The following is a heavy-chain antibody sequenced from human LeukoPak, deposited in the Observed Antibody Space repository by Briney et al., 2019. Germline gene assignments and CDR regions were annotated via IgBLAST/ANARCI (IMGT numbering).Heavy chain of an antibody. CDR1: GYTLTELS. V-gene: IGHV1-24*01. CDR3: ATGGSGWFDP. J-gene: IGHJ5*02. Sequence: APVKVSCKVSGYTLTELSIHWVRQAPGNGLGWRGGFDPEDGETIYTQKLQGRVTDSQYTATDTGYLDLSSLRSEDTAVYYCATGGSGWFDPWGQGKLVTVSS. CDR2: FDPEDGET. D-gene: IGHD3-16*01.